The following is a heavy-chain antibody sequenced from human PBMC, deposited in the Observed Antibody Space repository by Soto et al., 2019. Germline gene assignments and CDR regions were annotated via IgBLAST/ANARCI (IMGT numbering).Heavy chain of an antibody. Sequence: SETLSLTCTVSGGSISSSSYYWGWIRQPPGKGLEWIGSFYYSEYTFYNPSLKSRVTISVDTSKNQFSLKLSSVTAADTAVYYCASRLFTSYCDASGYYNYWGQGTLVTVSS. D-gene: IGHD3-22*01. J-gene: IGHJ4*02. CDR3: ASRLFTSYCDASGYYNY. CDR1: GGSISSSSYY. CDR2: FYYSEYT. V-gene: IGHV4-39*01.